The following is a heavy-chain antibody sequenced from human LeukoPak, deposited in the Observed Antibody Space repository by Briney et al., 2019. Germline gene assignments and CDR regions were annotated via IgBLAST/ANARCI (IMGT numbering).Heavy chain of an antibody. V-gene: IGHV3-48*01. Sequence: GESLRLSCAASGFTFSSYSMNWVRQAPGKGLEWVSYISSASNTIYYADSVKGRFTVSRDNAKNSLYLQMNSLGAEDTAMYYCARDGWFGDYNWFDPWGQGTLVTVS. CDR3: ARDGWFGDYNWFDP. J-gene: IGHJ5*02. D-gene: IGHD3-10*01. CDR1: GFTFSSYS. CDR2: ISSASNTI.